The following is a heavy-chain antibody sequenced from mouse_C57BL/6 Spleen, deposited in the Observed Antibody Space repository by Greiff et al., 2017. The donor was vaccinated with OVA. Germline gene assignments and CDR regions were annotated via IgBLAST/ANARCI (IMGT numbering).Heavy chain of an antibody. Sequence: QVQLQQPGAELVRPGTSVKLSCKASGYTFTSYWMHWVKQRPGQGLEWIGVIDPSDSYTNYNQKFKGKATLTVDTSSSTAYMQLSSLTSEDSAVYYCARHCGNYGSAMDYWGQGTSVTVSS. V-gene: IGHV1-59*01. CDR2: IDPSDSYT. J-gene: IGHJ4*01. CDR3: ARHCGNYGSAMDY. CDR1: GYTFTSYW. D-gene: IGHD2-1*01.